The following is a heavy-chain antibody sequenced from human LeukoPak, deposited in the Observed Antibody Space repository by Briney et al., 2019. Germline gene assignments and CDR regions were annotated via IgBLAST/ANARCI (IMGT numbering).Heavy chain of an antibody. D-gene: IGHD3-22*01. CDR2: ISSSGSTI. J-gene: IGHJ1*01. CDR3: ARDYYDSSGYDGYFQH. CDR1: GFTFSDYY. Sequence: GGSLRLSCAASGFTFSDYYMSWIRQAPGKGLEWVSYISSSGSTIYYADSVKGRFTISRDNAKNSLYLQTNSLRAEDTAVYYCARDYYDSSGYDGYFQHWGQGTLVTVSS. V-gene: IGHV3-11*04.